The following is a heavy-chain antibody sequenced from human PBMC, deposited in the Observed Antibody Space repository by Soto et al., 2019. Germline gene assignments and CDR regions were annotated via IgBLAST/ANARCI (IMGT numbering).Heavy chain of an antibody. CDR2: IWHDGSNK. V-gene: IGHV3-33*01. J-gene: IGHJ4*02. CDR3: ARDGDANTGFGKDY. Sequence: QVQLVESGGGVVQPGRSLRLSCAASGFSFSNYGMHWVRQAPGKGLEWVALIWHDGSNKYYAESVKGRFTISRDNSKDMVYLQMNSLRAEDTAMYYCARDGDANTGFGKDYWGQGTLATVSS. D-gene: IGHD3-16*01. CDR1: GFSFSNYG.